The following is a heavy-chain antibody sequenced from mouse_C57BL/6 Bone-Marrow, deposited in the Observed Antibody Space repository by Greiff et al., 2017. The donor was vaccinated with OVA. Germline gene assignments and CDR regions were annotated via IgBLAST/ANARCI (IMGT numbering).Heavy chain of an antibody. Sequence: VQLQQPGAELVKPGASVKMSCKASGYTFTSYWITWVKQRPGQGLEWIGDIYPGSGSTNYNEKFKSKATLTVDTSSSTAYMQLSSLTSEDSAVYYCARVTGVVPTRSRAGYAMDYWGQGTSVTVSS. CDR3: ARVTGVVPTRSRAGYAMDY. CDR2: IYPGSGST. V-gene: IGHV1-55*01. D-gene: IGHD4-1*01. CDR1: GYTFTSYW. J-gene: IGHJ4*01.